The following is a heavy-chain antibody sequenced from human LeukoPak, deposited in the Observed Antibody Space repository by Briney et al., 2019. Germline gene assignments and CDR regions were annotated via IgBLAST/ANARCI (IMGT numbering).Heavy chain of an antibody. D-gene: IGHD6-19*01. CDR1: GFTVSSNY. CDR2: IYSGGST. V-gene: IGHV3-66*01. Sequence: GGSLRLSCAASGFTVSSNYMSWVRQAPGKGLEWVSVIYSGGSTYYADSVKGRFTISRDNSKNTLYLQMNSLRAEDTAVYYCAAPGIAVAGTVDYWGQGTLVTVSS. J-gene: IGHJ4*02. CDR3: AAPGIAVAGTVDY.